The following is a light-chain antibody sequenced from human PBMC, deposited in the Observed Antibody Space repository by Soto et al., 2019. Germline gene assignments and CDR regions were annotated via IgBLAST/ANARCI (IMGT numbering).Light chain of an antibody. CDR1: SSDVGGYNY. CDR2: DVT. CDR3: CSYAGRDTLYV. Sequence: QSVLTQPASVSGSPGQSITISCTGTSSDVGGYNYVSWYQQNPGKAPKLMIYDVTNRPSGVSNRFSGSKSGNTASLTISGLQAEDEADYYCCSYAGRDTLYVFGSGTKVTVL. V-gene: IGLV2-14*01. J-gene: IGLJ1*01.